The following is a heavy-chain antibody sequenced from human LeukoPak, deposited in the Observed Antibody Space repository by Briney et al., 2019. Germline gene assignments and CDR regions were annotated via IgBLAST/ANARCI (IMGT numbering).Heavy chain of an antibody. CDR1: GYSFTNYW. D-gene: IGHD2-21*02. V-gene: IGHV5-51*01. J-gene: IGHJ4*02. Sequence: GESLKISCKGSGYSFTNYWIGWVRQMPGKGLEWMGIIYPGDSDTRYSPSFQGQVTISADKSVSTAYLQWSSLKASDTAMYYCARRPCSVSACYHIDYWGQGTLVTVSS. CDR2: IYPGDSDT. CDR3: ARRPCSVSACYHIDY.